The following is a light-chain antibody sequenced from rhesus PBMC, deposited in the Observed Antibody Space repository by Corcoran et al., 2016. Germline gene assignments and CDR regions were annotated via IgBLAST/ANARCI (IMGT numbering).Light chain of an antibody. CDR3: QRYDDLPWT. J-gene: IGKJ1*01. Sequence: DIQMTQSPSSLSASVGAKVTISCHASQGISSWLAWYQQKPWKAPKTLISYAASLQSGVPSRFSGSGAGTDYTLPISSLQPEDFATYYWQRYDDLPWTFGQGTKVEIK. V-gene: IGKV1-19*01. CDR2: YAA. CDR1: QGISSW.